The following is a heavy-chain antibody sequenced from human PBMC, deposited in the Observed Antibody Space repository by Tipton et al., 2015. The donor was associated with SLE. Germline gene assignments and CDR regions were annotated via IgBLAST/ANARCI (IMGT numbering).Heavy chain of an antibody. CDR3: ARGMITMVRGVIPDNFQH. Sequence: RSLRLSCAASGFTFSSYAMHWVRQAPGKGLEWVAVISYDGSNKYYADSVKGRFTISRDNSKSTLYLQMNSLRAEDTAMYYCARGMITMVRGVIPDNFQHWGQGTLVTVSS. CDR1: GFTFSSYA. CDR2: ISYDGSNK. V-gene: IGHV3-30*04. D-gene: IGHD3-10*01. J-gene: IGHJ1*01.